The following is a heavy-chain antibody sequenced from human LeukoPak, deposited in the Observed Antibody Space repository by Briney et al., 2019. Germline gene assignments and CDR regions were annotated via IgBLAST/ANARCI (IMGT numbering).Heavy chain of an antibody. CDR1: GGTFSSYA. J-gene: IGHJ4*02. CDR3: ARGGDGYNYRIDY. V-gene: IGHV1-69*13. Sequence: SVKVSCKASGGTFSSYAISWVRQAPGQGLEWMGGIIPIFGTANYAQKFQGRVTITADESTSTAYMELSSLRSEDTAVYYCARGGDGYNYRIDYWGQGTLATVSS. CDR2: IIPIFGTA. D-gene: IGHD5-24*01.